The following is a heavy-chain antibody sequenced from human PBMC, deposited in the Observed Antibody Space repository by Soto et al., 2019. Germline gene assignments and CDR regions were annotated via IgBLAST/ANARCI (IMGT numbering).Heavy chain of an antibody. CDR3: ARARRGYPPDE. D-gene: IGHD3-22*01. CDR2: IKNKLNSYTV. CDR1: GFSFSDYY. Sequence: EILLVESGGGLVQPGGSVRLSCAASGFSFSDYYMDWVRQAPGMGLEWVARIKNKLNSYTVEYAASLEGRFTISRDDSKNSVYLQMNSLKTEDTAVYFCARARRGYPPDEWGQGTLVTVSS. J-gene: IGHJ4*02. V-gene: IGHV3-72*01.